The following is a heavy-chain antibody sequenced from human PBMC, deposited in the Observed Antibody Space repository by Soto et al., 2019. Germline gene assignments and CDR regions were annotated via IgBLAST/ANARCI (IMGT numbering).Heavy chain of an antibody. CDR2: INAGNGNT. V-gene: IGHV1-3*01. J-gene: IGHJ4*02. CDR1: VYTFTSYA. CDR3: ARGLNRYLYYFDY. Sequence: QVQLVQSGAEVKKPGASVKVSCKASVYTFTSYAMHWVRQAPGQRLEWMGWINAGNGNTKYSQKFQDRVTITRDTSASTAYMELSSLRSEDTAVYYCARGLNRYLYYFDYWGQGTLVTVSS. D-gene: IGHD3-16*02.